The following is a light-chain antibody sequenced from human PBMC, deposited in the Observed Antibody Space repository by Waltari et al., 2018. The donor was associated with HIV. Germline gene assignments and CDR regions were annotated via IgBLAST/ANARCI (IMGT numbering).Light chain of an antibody. J-gene: IGKJ4*01. Sequence: DILMTQSPPSLSASLGDRVTMTCRSSHDVATYVSWYQQRPGKPPSLLIYSASTLHICVPSRFTGAGSGRLFTLTINRLQPEDFASYFCQQASALPLTFGGGTNV. V-gene: IGKV1-39*01. CDR2: SAS. CDR3: QQASALPLT. CDR1: HDVATY.